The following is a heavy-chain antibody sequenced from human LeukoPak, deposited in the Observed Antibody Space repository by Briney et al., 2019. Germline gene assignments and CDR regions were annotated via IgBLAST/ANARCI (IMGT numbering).Heavy chain of an antibody. Sequence: TGGSLRLSCAASGFTFSNYVMSWVRQAPGKGLEWVAVALFDGSNKYYADSVKGRFTISRDNSKNTLYLQMNSLRPEDTAVYYCVRETSSWYGVFDCWGQGTLVTVSS. V-gene: IGHV3-30*04. CDR1: GFTFSNYV. CDR2: ALFDGSNK. J-gene: IGHJ4*02. CDR3: VRETSSWYGVFDC. D-gene: IGHD6-13*01.